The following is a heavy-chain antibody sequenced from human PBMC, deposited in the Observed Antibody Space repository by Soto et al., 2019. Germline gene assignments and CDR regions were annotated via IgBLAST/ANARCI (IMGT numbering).Heavy chain of an antibody. CDR1: GFTVSNNY. CDR3: ARPDTVRGVSY. V-gene: IGHV3-66*01. Sequence: EVQLVESGRGLVQPGGSLRLSCVVSGFTVSNNYMSWVRQAPGKGLEWVSVIYSGGSTSYINSVKGRFTISRDNSKNTVYLQMNSLRAEDTAVYYCARPDTVRGVSYWGQGTLVTVSS. D-gene: IGHD3-10*01. J-gene: IGHJ4*02. CDR2: IYSGGST.